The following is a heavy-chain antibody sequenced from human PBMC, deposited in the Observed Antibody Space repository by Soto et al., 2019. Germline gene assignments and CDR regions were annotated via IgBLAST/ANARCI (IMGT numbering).Heavy chain of an antibody. CDR3: ARGSGNQDAFDI. CDR2: IYYSGST. J-gene: IGHJ3*02. V-gene: IGHV4-30-4*01. D-gene: IGHD2-15*01. Sequence: PSETLSLTCTVSGGSISSGDYYWSWIRQPPGKGLEWIGYIYYSGSTYYNPSLKSRVTISVDTSKNQFSLKLSSVTAADTAVYYCARGSGNQDAFDIWGQGTMVTVSS. CDR1: GGSISSGDYY.